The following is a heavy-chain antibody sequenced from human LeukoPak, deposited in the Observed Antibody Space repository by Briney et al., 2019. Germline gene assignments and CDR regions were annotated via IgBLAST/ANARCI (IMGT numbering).Heavy chain of an antibody. D-gene: IGHD5-12*01. V-gene: IGHV6-1*01. CDR3: ARGSKWLRLYYYYGMDV. CDR1: GDSVSSNSAA. Sequence: SQTLSLTCAISGDSVSSNSAAWNWIRQSPSRGLEWLGRTYYRSKWYNDYAVSVKSRITINPDTSKNQFSLQLNSVTPEDTAVYYCARGSKWLRLYYYYGMDVWGQGTTVTVSS. J-gene: IGHJ6*02. CDR2: TYYRSKWYN.